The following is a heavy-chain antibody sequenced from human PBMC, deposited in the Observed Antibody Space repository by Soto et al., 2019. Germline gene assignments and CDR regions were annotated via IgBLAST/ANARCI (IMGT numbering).Heavy chain of an antibody. CDR2: ITPIFGPA. D-gene: IGHD5-18*01. Sequence: SVKVSCKSSGDTFSSYAISWGRQAPGQGLEWMGGITPIFGPANYAQKFQDRVTITADESANTAYMELSSLRFEDTAVYYCARADSYGSLWYVWGQGTTVTVSS. V-gene: IGHV1-69*13. J-gene: IGHJ6*02. CDR1: GDTFSSYA. CDR3: ARADSYGSLWYV.